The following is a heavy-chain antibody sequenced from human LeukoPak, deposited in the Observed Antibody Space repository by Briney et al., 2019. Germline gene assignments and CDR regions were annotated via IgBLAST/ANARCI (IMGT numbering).Heavy chain of an antibody. CDR3: ARVDYVDEGWGY. J-gene: IGHJ4*02. Sequence: GGSLRLSCAASGFVFRNYWMSWVRQAPGKGLEWVANTKPDGSEKNYVGSVKGRFTISRDNTKNSLYLQMDSLRAEDTALYYCARVDYVDEGWGYWGQGTLATVSS. V-gene: IGHV3-7*01. CDR2: TKPDGSEK. D-gene: IGHD3-16*01. CDR1: GFVFRNYW.